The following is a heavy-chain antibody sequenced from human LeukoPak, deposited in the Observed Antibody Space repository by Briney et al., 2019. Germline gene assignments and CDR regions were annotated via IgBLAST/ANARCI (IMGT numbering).Heavy chain of an antibody. V-gene: IGHV4-59*01. J-gene: IGHJ5*02. D-gene: IGHD3-10*01. CDR3: AREVVLLWFGTNGHWFDP. Sequence: SETLSLTCTVSDGSISNYYWSWIRQPPGKGLEWIGYIYYSGSTNYNPSLKSRVTISVDTSKNQFSLKLSSVTAADTAVYYCAREVVLLWFGTNGHWFDPWGQGTLVTVSS. CDR1: DGSISNYY. CDR2: IYYSGST.